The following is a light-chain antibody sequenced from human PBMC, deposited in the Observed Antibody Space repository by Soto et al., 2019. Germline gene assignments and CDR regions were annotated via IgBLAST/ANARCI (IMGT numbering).Light chain of an antibody. CDR1: QSVSSN. CDR3: QQYNNWPRP. J-gene: IGKJ1*01. V-gene: IGKV3-15*01. Sequence: EIVMTQSPATLSVSPGERATLSCRASQSVSSNLAWYQQKPGQAPRLLIYGASTRATGIPARFSGSGSGTEFTLTISSLQSEDFAFYYCQQYNNWPRPFGQGTKVEI. CDR2: GAS.